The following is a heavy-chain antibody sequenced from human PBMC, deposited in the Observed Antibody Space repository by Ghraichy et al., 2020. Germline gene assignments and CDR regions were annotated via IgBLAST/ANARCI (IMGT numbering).Heavy chain of an antibody. CDR2: ISGSGGST. V-gene: IGHV3-23*01. CDR1: GFTFSNYA. CDR3: AKSYFSTSCYAGGVRYGMDV. J-gene: IGHJ6*02. Sequence: GGSLRLSCAASGFTFSNYAMSWVRQAPGKGLEWVSGISGSGGSTYYADSVKGRFTISRDNSKNTLYLQMNSLRAEDTAVYYCAKSYFSTSCYAGGVRYGMDVWGQGTTVTVSS. D-gene: IGHD2-2*01.